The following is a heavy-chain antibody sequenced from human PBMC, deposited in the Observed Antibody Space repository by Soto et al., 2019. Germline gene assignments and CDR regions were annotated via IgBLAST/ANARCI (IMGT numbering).Heavy chain of an antibody. CDR2: IIPIFGTA. J-gene: IGHJ3*02. Sequence: QVQLVQSGAEVKKPGSSVKVSCKASGGTFSSYAISWVRQAPGQGLEWMGGIIPIFGTANYAQKFQGRVTITGDDSRSTAYMELSSLRSEDTAVYYGASFPDWPDAFDIWGQGTMVTVSS. CDR1: GGTFSSYA. D-gene: IGHD2-21*01. V-gene: IGHV1-69*12. CDR3: ASFPDWPDAFDI.